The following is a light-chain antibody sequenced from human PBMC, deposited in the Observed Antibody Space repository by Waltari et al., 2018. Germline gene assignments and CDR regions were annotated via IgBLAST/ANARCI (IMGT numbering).Light chain of an antibody. CDR1: QSLSDN. J-gene: IGKJ5*01. CDR2: GAS. Sequence: EIVMTQSPATLSVSPGERATLSCRASQSLSDNLAWYQQKPGQAPRLLIYGASTRATGIPARFSGSGSGTDSTLTISSLQSEDFAIYYCQQYNTWPPITFGRGTRLEIK. CDR3: QQYNTWPPIT. V-gene: IGKV3-15*01.